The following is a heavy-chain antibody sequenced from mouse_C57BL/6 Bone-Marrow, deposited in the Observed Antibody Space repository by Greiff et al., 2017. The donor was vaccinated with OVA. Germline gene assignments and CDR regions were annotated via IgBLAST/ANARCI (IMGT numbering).Heavy chain of an antibody. CDR2: IYPRSGNT. Sequence: QVQLKQSGAELARPGASVKLSCKASGYTFTSYGISWVKQRTGQGLEWIGEIYPRSGNTYYNEKFKGKATLTADKSSSTAYMELRSLTSEDSAVYFCARCYGQYRGWYFDVWGTGTTVTVSS. CDR1: GYTFTSYG. J-gene: IGHJ1*03. V-gene: IGHV1-81*01. CDR3: ARCYGQYRGWYFDV. D-gene: IGHD1-2*01.